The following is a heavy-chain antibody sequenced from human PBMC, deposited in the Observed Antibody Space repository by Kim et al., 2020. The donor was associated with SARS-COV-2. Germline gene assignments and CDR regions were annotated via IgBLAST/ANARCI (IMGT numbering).Heavy chain of an antibody. CDR1: GITFSSYG. V-gene: IGHV3-33*01. CDR3: EMDQGSHLRFPES. Sequence: GGSLRLSCEASGITFSSYGFHWVRQGPGKGLEWVAALWYDGINAFYEDSVKGRFTNSRDNSRDTLFLEMKSLRAEDTANYYCEMDQGSHLRFPESWGQAT. D-gene: IGHD2-2*03. J-gene: IGHJ1*01. CDR2: LWYDGINA.